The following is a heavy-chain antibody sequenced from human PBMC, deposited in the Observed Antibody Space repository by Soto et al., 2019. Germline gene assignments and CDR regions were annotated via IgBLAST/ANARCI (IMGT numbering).Heavy chain of an antibody. CDR1: GGTFSSYA. CDR3: ARDLADSSSWYTPRAEYFQH. Sequence: GASVKVSCKASGGTFSSYAISWVRQAPGQGLEWMGGIIPIFGTANYAQKFQGRVTITADESTSTAYMELSSLRSEDTAVYYCARDLADSSSWYTPRAEYFQHWGQGTLVTVSS. J-gene: IGHJ1*01. D-gene: IGHD6-13*01. V-gene: IGHV1-69*13. CDR2: IIPIFGTA.